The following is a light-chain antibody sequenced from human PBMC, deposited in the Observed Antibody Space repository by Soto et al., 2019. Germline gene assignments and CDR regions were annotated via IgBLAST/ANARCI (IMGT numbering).Light chain of an antibody. CDR2: GNS. V-gene: IGLV1-40*01. CDR1: SSNIGAGYD. Sequence: QSALTQPPSVSGAPGQRVTISCTGGSSNIGAGYDVHWYQQLPGTAPKLLIHGNSNRPSGVPDRFSGSKSGTSASLAITGLQAEDEADYYCQSYDSSLSGSYVFGTGTKVTVL. CDR3: QSYDSSLSGSYV. J-gene: IGLJ1*01.